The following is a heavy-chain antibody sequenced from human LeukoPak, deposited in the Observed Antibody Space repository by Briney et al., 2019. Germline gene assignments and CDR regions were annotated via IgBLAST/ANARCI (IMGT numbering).Heavy chain of an antibody. V-gene: IGHV4-39*07. CDR3: ARDHRRLRWFDP. Sequence: PSETLSLTCTVSGGSISSSSYYWGWIRQPPGKGLEWIGSIYYSGSTYYNPSLKSRVTISVDTSKNQFSLKLSSVTAADTAVHYCARDHRRLRWFDPWGQGTLVTVSS. CDR2: IYYSGST. J-gene: IGHJ5*02. CDR1: GGSISSSSYY.